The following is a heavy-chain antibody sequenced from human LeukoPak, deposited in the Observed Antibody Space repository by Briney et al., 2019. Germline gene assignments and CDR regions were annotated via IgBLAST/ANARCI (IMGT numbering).Heavy chain of an antibody. CDR3: ARAIEI. Sequence: GGSLRLSCAASGFTLSSYGMHWVRQAPGKGLEWVAVTWHDASIEYYADSVKGRFTISRDNSKNRVYLQMNSLRVEDTAVYYCARAIEIWGQGTLVTVSS. CDR2: TWHDASIE. D-gene: IGHD5-24*01. J-gene: IGHJ4*02. V-gene: IGHV3-33*01. CDR1: GFTLSSYG.